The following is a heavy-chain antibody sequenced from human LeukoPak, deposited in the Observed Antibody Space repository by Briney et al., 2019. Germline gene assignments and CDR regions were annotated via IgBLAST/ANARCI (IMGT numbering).Heavy chain of an antibody. CDR2: IYYSGST. Sequence: SETLSLTCTVSGGSISSYYWSWIRQPPGKGLEWIGYIYYSGSTNYNPSFKSRVTISVDTSKNQFSLKLSSVTAADTAVYYCARFISGTSQVFDYWGQGTLVTVSS. D-gene: IGHD1-20*01. CDR1: GGSISSYY. J-gene: IGHJ4*02. CDR3: ARFISGTSQVFDY. V-gene: IGHV4-59*01.